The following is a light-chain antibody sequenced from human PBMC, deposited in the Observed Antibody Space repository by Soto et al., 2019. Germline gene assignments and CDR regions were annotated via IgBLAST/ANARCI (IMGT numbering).Light chain of an antibody. Sequence: DIVMTQSPDSLAVSLGERATINCKSSQSVLYSSNNKNYLAWYQQKPGQPPKLLIYWASTRESGVPDRFSGSGSGTDFTLTIISLQAEDVAVYYCQQYYSPPWTFGQGTKVDIK. CDR3: QQYYSPPWT. J-gene: IGKJ1*01. CDR1: QSVLYSSNNKNY. V-gene: IGKV4-1*01. CDR2: WAS.